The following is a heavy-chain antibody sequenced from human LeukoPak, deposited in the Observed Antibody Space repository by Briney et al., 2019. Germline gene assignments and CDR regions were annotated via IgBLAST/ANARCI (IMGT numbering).Heavy chain of an antibody. Sequence: GGSLRLSCTASGFPFNNYYMSWIRRAPGKGLEWISYISISGYSTYYTDSVKGRFTISRDNAKNSLFLQMDNLRPEDTAFYYCARRYDCGGGLYWWFDPWGQGTLVTVSS. CDR1: GFPFNNYY. CDR3: ARRYDCGGGLYWWFDP. D-gene: IGHD3-3*01. J-gene: IGHJ5*02. V-gene: IGHV3-11*04. CDR2: ISISGYST.